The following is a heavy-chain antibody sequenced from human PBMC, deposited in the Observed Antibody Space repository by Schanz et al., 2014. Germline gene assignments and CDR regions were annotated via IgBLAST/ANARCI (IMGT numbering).Heavy chain of an antibody. D-gene: IGHD3-10*01. V-gene: IGHV3-7*01. CDR3: ARGVRVRGIIIDY. J-gene: IGHJ4*02. CDR2: IKQDGIEK. CDR1: GFTFGNFF. Sequence: EVQLVESGGGLVQPGGSLRLSCAASGFTFGNFFMSWVRQAPGKGLEWVANIKQDGIEKYYVDSVKGRFTISRDNAKNSVYLQMNSLRAEDTAEYYCARGVRVRGIIIDYWGPGTLVTVSS.